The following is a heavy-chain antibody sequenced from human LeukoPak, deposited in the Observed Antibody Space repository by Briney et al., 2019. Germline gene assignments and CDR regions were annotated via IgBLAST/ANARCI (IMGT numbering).Heavy chain of an antibody. Sequence: SVKVSCKASGGTFSSYAISWVRQAPGQGLEWMGRIIPILGIANYAQKFQGRVTITADKSTSTAYMELSSLRSEDTAIYYCARIEGMASTMGDWGQGTLVTVSS. CDR1: GGTFSSYA. J-gene: IGHJ4*02. CDR3: ARIEGMASTMGD. D-gene: IGHD5/OR15-5a*01. V-gene: IGHV1-69*04. CDR2: IIPILGIA.